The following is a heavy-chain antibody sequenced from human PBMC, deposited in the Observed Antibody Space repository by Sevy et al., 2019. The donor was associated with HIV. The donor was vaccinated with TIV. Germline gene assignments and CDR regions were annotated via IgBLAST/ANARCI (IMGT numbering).Heavy chain of an antibody. CDR3: ARDAQRLPLGELSRIPSARGGMDV. J-gene: IGHJ6*02. CDR2: VSSDESIK. D-gene: IGHD3-16*02. Sequence: GGSLRLSCAASGFTFINYGMYWVRQAPGKGLEWVAFVSSDESIKYDAESVKARFTISRDNSKNTLYLQMNSLRPEDRAVYYCARDAQRLPLGELSRIPSARGGMDVWGQGTAVTVSS. V-gene: IGHV3-33*07. CDR1: GFTFINYG.